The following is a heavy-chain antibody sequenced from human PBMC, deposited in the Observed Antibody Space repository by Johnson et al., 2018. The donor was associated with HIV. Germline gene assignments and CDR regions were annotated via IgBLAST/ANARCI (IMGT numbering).Heavy chain of an antibody. CDR2: IKEDGSDK. Sequence: VQLVESGGRLVQPGGSLRLSCAASGLTFSTYLMNWVRQAPGKGLEWVAEIKEDGSDKDDADSVEGRFTIYRDNAQNSLYLQMTNLRAEDTAVYYCATDLKDAHNWRMRALDIWGQGTMVTVSS. D-gene: IGHD5-24*01. J-gene: IGHJ3*02. V-gene: IGHV3-7*05. CDR3: ATDLKDAHNWRMRALDI. CDR1: GLTFSTYL.